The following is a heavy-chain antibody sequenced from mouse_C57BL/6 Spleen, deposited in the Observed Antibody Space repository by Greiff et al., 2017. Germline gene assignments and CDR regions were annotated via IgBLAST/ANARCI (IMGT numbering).Heavy chain of an antibody. Sequence: QVQLQQPGAELVRPGTSVKLSCKASGYTFPSYWMHWVKPRPGQGLEWIGVIDPSDSYTNYNQKFKGQATLTVDTSSSTASMQLSSLTSEDSAVYYCARRELAGLAYWGQGTLVTVSA. J-gene: IGHJ3*01. CDR2: IDPSDSYT. CDR3: ARRELAGLAY. V-gene: IGHV1-59*01. CDR1: GYTFPSYW.